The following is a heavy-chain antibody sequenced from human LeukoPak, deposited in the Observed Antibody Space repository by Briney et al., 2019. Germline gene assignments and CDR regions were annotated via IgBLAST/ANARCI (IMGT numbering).Heavy chain of an antibody. CDR1: GFTFSSYA. D-gene: IGHD3-10*01. CDR3: ATDHMVRGPYYFDY. CDR2: TSGSGGST. J-gene: IGHJ4*02. Sequence: GGSLRLSCAASGFTFSSYAMSWVRQAPGKGLEWVSATSGSGGSTYYADSVTGRFTISRDNSKNTLYLQMNSLRAEDTAVYYRATDHMVRGPYYFDYWGQGTLVTVSS. V-gene: IGHV3-23*01.